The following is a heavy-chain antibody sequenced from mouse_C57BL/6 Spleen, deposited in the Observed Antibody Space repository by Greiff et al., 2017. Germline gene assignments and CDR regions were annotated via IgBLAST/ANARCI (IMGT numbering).Heavy chain of an antibody. CDR2: IDPETGGT. CDR1: GYTFTDYE. D-gene: IGHD1-1*01. V-gene: IGHV1-15*01. J-gene: IGHJ2*01. Sequence: VQLQQSGAELVRPGASVTLSCKASGYTFTDYEMHWVKQTPVHGLEWIGAIDPETGGTAYNQKFKGKAILTADKSSSTAYMELRSLTSEDSAVXYCTSSYGSSYGYFDYWGQGTTLTVSS. CDR3: TSSYGSSYGYFDY.